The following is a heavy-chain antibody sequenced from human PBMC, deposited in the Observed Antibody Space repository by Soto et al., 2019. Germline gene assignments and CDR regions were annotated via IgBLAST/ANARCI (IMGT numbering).Heavy chain of an antibody. CDR2: LIPLFGTT. V-gene: IGHV1-69*06. J-gene: IGHJ5*01. Sequence: QVQLVQSGAEVKKPGSSVKVSCEASGGTFSGHAISWVRQAPGQGPEWMGGLIPLFGTTQHAQNFQDRLAITADKSTSTADRELTSLRVEDTAIYYCARGPNWGYRFDSWGHGTLVTVSS. CDR1: GGTFSGHA. CDR3: ARGPNWGYRFDS. D-gene: IGHD7-27*01.